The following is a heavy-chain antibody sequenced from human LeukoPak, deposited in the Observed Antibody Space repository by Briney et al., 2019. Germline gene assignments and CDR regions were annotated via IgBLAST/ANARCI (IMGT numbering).Heavy chain of an antibody. CDR1: GFTFNSYA. CDR2: ISDSGGRI. V-gene: IGHV3-23*01. J-gene: IGHJ3*02. Sequence: GGSLRLSCAASGFTFNSYAMTWVRQAPGKGLEWVSLISDSGGRIYYADSVKGRFTISRDNSKNTLYLQMNSLRAEDTAVYYCAKVLIWTYGSGNYYKGAFDIWGQGTMVTVSS. CDR3: AKVLIWTYGSGNYYKGAFDI. D-gene: IGHD3-10*01.